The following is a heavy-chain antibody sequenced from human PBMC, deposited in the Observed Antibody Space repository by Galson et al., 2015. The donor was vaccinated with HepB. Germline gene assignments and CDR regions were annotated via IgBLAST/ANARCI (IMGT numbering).Heavy chain of an antibody. CDR1: GGSIHSRDFY. V-gene: IGHV4-31*03. CDR3: ARATVANRAFDI. CDR2: IYHSGNT. J-gene: IGHJ3*02. D-gene: IGHD4-11*01. Sequence: TLSLTCTVFGGSIHSRDFYWSWIRQHPGKGLEWIGYIYHSGNTYYRPSLENRLTVSLDTSKSQFSLQLTSVSAADTAVYFCARATVANRAFDIWGQGTVVAVSS.